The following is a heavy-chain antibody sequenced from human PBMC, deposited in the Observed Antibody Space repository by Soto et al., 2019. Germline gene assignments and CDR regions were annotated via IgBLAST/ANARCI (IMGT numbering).Heavy chain of an antibody. CDR3: ARDSLPGTAMVYSHY. Sequence: QVQLVQSGAEVKKPGSSVKVSCKASGGTFSSYTISWVRQAPGQGLEWMGRIIPILGIANYAQKFQGRVTITADKSTSTAYMELSSLRSEDTAVYYCARDSLPGTAMVYSHYWGQGTLVTVSS. CDR1: GGTFSSYT. D-gene: IGHD5-18*01. V-gene: IGHV1-69*08. CDR2: IIPILGIA. J-gene: IGHJ4*02.